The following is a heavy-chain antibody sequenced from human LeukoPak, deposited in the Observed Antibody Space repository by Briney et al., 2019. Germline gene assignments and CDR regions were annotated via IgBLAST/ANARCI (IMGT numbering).Heavy chain of an antibody. V-gene: IGHV4-4*07. Sequence: PSETLSLTCTVSGGSISSYYWSWIRQPAGKGLEWIGRIYTSGSTNYNPSLKSRVTMSVDTSKNQFSLKLSSVTAADTAVYYCARGSPNNSGYSPSCFAPWGQGTLVTVSS. CDR3: ARGSPNNSGYSPSCFAP. D-gene: IGHD3-22*01. CDR1: GGSISSYY. CDR2: IYTSGST. J-gene: IGHJ5*02.